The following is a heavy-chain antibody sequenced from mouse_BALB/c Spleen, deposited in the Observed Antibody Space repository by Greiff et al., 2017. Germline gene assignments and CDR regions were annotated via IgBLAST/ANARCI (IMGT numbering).Heavy chain of an antibody. J-gene: IGHJ4*01. D-gene: IGHD2-10*01. CDR2: ISSGSSTI. CDR3: ARAYLDY. CDR1: GFTFSSFG. V-gene: IGHV5-17*02. Sequence: EVNLVESGGGLVQPGGSRKLSCAASGFTFSSFGMHWVRQAPEKGLEWVAYISSGSSTIYYADTVKGRFTISRDNPKNTLFLQMTSLRSEDTAMYYCARAYLDYWGQGTSVTVSS.